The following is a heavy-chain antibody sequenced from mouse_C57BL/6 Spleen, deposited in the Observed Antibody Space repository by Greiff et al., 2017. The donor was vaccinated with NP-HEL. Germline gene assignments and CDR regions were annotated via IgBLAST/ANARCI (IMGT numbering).Heavy chain of an antibody. CDR2: IDPSDSYT. J-gene: IGHJ3*01. D-gene: IGHD1-1*02. Sequence: VQLQQPGAELVRPGTSVKLSCKASGYTFTSYWMHWVKQRPGQGLEWIGVIDPSDSYTNYNQKFKGKATLTVDTSSSTAYMQLSSLTSEDSAVYYCARDYYDSVGPFFAYWGQGTLVTVSA. CDR3: ARDYYDSVGPFFAY. V-gene: IGHV1-59*01. CDR1: GYTFTSYW.